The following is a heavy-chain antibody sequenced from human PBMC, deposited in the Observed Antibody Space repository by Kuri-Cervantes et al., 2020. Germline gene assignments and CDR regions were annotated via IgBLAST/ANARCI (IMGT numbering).Heavy chain of an antibody. Sequence: ASVKVSCKASGYTFTGYYMHWVRQAPGQGLEWMGWINPNSGGTNYAQKFQGRVTMTRDTSTSTVYMELSSLRSEDTAVYYCARDRASLWMSIGNYWGQGTLVTVSS. CDR2: INPNSGGT. J-gene: IGHJ4*02. CDR1: GYTFTGYY. D-gene: IGHD3-10*01. CDR3: ARDRASLWMSIGNY. V-gene: IGHV1-2*02.